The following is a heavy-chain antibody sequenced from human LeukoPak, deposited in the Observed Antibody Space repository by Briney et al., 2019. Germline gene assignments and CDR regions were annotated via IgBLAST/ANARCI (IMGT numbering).Heavy chain of an antibody. CDR3: ARAPYYYDSGTQSMYNYGMNA. V-gene: IGHV4-34*01. D-gene: IGHD3-10*01. CDR2: VNHVGNS. J-gene: IGHJ6*02. Sequence: PSETLSLTCAVYGGSFSGAYWTWIRQPPGKGLEWIGEVNHVGNSNHNPSLGSRISLSVDKSKNQFSLMLNSVTAADTAVYFCARAPYYYDSGTQSMYNYGMNAWGQGTTVIVSS. CDR1: GGSFSGAY.